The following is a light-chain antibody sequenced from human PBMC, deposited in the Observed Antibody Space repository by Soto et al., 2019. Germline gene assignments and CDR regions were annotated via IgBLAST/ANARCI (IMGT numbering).Light chain of an antibody. J-gene: IGLJ1*01. CDR2: EVS. CDR3: CSYAGSSTFSYV. V-gene: IGLV2-23*02. Sequence: SALSQPAPVSGSPGQSITISCTGTSSDVGSYNLVSWYQQHPGKAPKLMIYEVSKRPSGVSNRFSGSKSGNTASLTISGLQAEDEADYYCCSYAGSSTFSYVFGTGNKVTVL. CDR1: SSDVGSYNL.